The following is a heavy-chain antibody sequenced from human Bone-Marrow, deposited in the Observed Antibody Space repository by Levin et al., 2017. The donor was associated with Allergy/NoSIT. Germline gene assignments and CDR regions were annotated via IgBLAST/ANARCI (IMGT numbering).Heavy chain of an antibody. CDR3: ARDGVDAGVYFDY. J-gene: IGHJ4*02. V-gene: IGHV3-7*01. D-gene: IGHD2-15*01. CDR2: INQEGSEK. CDR1: GFTFSSHW. Sequence: PGGSLRLSCAASGFTFSSHWMSWVRQAPGKGLEWVANINQEGSEKYYVDSVKGRLTVSRDNAKNLLYLQVNSLRAEDTAVYYCARDGVDAGVYFDYWGQGTLVTASS.